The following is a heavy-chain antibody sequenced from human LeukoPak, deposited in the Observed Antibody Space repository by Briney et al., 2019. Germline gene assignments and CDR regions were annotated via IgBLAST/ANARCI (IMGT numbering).Heavy chain of an antibody. CDR3: ARGRSDGSGSMDQYYFDY. CDR2: IYYSGST. J-gene: IGHJ4*02. Sequence: PSETLSLTCTVSGGSISSGDYYWSWIRQPPGKGLEWIGYIYYSGSTYYNPSLKSRVTISVDTSKNQFSLKLSSVTAADTAVYYCARGRSDGSGSMDQYYFDYWGQGTLVTVSS. D-gene: IGHD3-10*01. V-gene: IGHV4-30-4*01. CDR1: GGSISSGDYY.